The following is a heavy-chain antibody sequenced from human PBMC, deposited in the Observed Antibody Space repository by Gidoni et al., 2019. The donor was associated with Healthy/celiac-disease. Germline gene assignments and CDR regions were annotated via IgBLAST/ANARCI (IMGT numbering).Heavy chain of an antibody. D-gene: IGHD3-3*01. CDR3: ARMGDDFWSGTDYYGMDV. V-gene: IGHV2-70*01. CDR2: IDWDDDK. CDR1: GFSLSTSGMC. Sequence: QVTLRESGPALVKPTQPLTLTCTFSGFSLSTSGMCVSWIRQPPGKALEWLALIDWDDDKYYSTSLKTRLTISKDTSKNQVVLTMTNMDPVDTATYYCARMGDDFWSGTDYYGMDVWGQGTTVTVSS. J-gene: IGHJ6*02.